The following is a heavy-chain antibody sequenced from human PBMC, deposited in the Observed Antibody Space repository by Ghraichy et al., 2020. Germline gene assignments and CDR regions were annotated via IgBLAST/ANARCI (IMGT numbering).Heavy chain of an antibody. J-gene: IGHJ3*02. V-gene: IGHV4-59*01. Sequence: SATLSLTCTVSGGSISSYYWSWIRQPPGKGLEWIGYIYYSGSTNYNPSLKSRVTISVDTSKNQFSLKLSSVTAADTAVYYCARVDRIAAAGTAFDIWGQGTMVTVSS. CDR3: ARVDRIAAAGTAFDI. D-gene: IGHD6-13*01. CDR1: GGSISSYY. CDR2: IYYSGST.